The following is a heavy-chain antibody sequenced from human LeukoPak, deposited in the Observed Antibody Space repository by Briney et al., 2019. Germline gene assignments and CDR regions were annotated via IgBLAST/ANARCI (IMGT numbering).Heavy chain of an antibody. J-gene: IGHJ6*02. CDR1: GESFSGYS. CDR2: ISHSGST. CDR3: ARDAYYYESGAYSYYYYGMDV. D-gene: IGHD3-22*01. Sequence: PSETLSLTCAVYGESFSGYSWTWIRQPPGKGLEWIGEISHSGSTDYNPSLKSRVTMSVDTSKSQFSLKLSSVTAADTAVYYCARDAYYYESGAYSYYYYGMDVWGQGTPVTVSS. V-gene: IGHV4-34*01.